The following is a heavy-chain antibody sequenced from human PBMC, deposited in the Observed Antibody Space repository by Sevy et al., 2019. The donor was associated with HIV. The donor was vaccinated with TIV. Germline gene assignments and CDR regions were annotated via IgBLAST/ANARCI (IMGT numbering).Heavy chain of an antibody. CDR3: ARDPGYSYGNYYYYYMDV. Sequence: SETLSLTCTVSGGSISSYYWSWIRQPPGKGLEWIGYIYYSGSTNYNPSLKSRVTISVDTSKNQFSLKLSSVTAADTAVYYCARDPGYSYGNYYYYYMDVWGKGTTVTVSS. CDR1: GGSISSYY. CDR2: IYYSGST. D-gene: IGHD5-18*01. V-gene: IGHV4-59*01. J-gene: IGHJ6*03.